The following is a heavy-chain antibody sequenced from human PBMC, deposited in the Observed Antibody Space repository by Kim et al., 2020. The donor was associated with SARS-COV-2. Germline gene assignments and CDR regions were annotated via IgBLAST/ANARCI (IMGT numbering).Heavy chain of an antibody. D-gene: IGHD3-22*01. CDR3: AKDQMYYYDSSCYYGYYYYGMDV. V-gene: IGHV3-30*18. Sequence: GGSLRLSCAASGFTFSSYGMHWVRQAPGKGLEWVAVISYDGSNKYYADSVKGRFTISRDNSKNTLYLQMNSLRAEDTAVYYCAKDQMYYYDSSCYYGYYYYGMDVSGQGTTVSVSS. CDR1: GFTFSSYG. CDR2: ISYDGSNK. J-gene: IGHJ6*01.